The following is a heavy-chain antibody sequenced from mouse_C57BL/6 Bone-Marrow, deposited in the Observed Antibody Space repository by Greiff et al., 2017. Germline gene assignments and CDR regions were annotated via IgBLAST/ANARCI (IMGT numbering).Heavy chain of an antibody. D-gene: IGHD2-4*01. Sequence: VQLQQSGPVLVKPGASVKMSCKASGYTFTDYYMNWVKQSHGKSLEWIGVINPYNGGTSYNQKFKGKATLTVDKSSSTAYMELYSLTSEDSAVYYFVTYDYDFAYWGQGTLVTVSA. V-gene: IGHV1-19*01. J-gene: IGHJ3*01. CDR2: INPYNGGT. CDR1: GYTFTDYY. CDR3: VTYDYDFAY.